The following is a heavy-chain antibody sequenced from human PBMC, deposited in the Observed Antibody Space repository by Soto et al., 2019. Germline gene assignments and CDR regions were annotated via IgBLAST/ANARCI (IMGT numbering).Heavy chain of an antibody. V-gene: IGHV6-1*01. J-gene: IGHJ4*02. Sequence: SQTLSLTCAISGDSVSSNSAAWNWIRQSPSRGLEWLGRTYYRSKWYNDYAVSVKSRITINPDTSKNQFSLQLNSVTPEDTAVYYCARDSLGGSGQWESPYYFDYWGQGTLVTVSS. CDR3: ARDSLGGSGQWESPYYFDY. CDR2: TYYRSKWYN. CDR1: GDSVSSNSAA. D-gene: IGHD1-26*01.